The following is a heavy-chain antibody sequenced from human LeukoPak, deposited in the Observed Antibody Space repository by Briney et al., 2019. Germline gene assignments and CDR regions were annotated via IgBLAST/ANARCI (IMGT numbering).Heavy chain of an antibody. CDR3: ARDPDVLGIAAAVAFDI. CDR2: ITWNSGSI. CDR1: AFIFDDYA. J-gene: IGHJ3*02. D-gene: IGHD6-13*01. V-gene: IGHV3-9*01. Sequence: PGGSLRLSCAASAFIFDDYAMHWVRQAPGKGLEWVSGITWNSGSIDYADSVRGRFTISRDNTKNSLYLQMNSLRAEDTGLYYCARDPDVLGIAAAVAFDIWGQGTMVTVSS.